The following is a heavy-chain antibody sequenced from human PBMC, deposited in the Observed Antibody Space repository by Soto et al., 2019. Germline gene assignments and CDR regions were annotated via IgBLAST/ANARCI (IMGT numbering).Heavy chain of an antibody. D-gene: IGHD6-6*01. CDR2: ISSSSSYI. J-gene: IGHJ4*02. CDR3: ARDRGMYSSSPNY. V-gene: IGHV3-21*01. CDR1: GFTFSSYS. Sequence: GGSLRLSCAASGFTFSSYSMNWVRQAPGKGLEWVSSISSSSSYIYYADSVKGRFTISRDNAKNSLYLQMNSLRAEDTAVYYCARDRGMYSSSPNYWGQGTLVTVSS.